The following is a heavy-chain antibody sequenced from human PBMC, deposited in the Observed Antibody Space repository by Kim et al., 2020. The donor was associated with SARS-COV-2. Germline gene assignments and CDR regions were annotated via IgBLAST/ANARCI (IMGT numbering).Heavy chain of an antibody. D-gene: IGHD6-6*01. J-gene: IGHJ6*02. V-gene: IGHV4-4*01. Sequence: KYNPSLPGRVLISVDRSKNQFSLKLSSVTAADTAVYFCARAEVAARFGMDVWGQGTTATVSS. CDR3: ARAEVAARFGMDV.